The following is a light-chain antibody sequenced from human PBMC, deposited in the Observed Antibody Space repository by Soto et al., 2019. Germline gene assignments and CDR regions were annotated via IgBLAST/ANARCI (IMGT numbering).Light chain of an antibody. Sequence: DIVMTQSPLSLPVTPGEPASISCRSSQSLLHSNGYNYLDWYLQKPGQSPQLLIYLGSNRASGVPDXXXXXXXXXXXTLKISRVEAEDVGVYYCMQALQTPRAFGGGTKVEIK. V-gene: IGKV2-28*01. CDR3: MQALQTPRA. CDR2: LGS. J-gene: IGKJ4*01. CDR1: QSLLHSNGYNY.